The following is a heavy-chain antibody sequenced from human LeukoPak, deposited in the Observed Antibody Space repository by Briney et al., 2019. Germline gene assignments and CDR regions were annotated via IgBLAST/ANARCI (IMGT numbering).Heavy chain of an antibody. Sequence: GASVKVSCKASGYTFTSYDINWVRQATGQGLEWMGWMNPNSGNTNYAQKLQGRVTMTTDTSTSTAYMELRSLRSDDTAVYYCARCDDYGITNFWFDPWGQGTLVTVSS. CDR3: ARCDDYGITNFWFDP. V-gene: IGHV1-18*01. CDR2: MNPNSGNT. D-gene: IGHD4-17*01. CDR1: GYTFTSYD. J-gene: IGHJ5*02.